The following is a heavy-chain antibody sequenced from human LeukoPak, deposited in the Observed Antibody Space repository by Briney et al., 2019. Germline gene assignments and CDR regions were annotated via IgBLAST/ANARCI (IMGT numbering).Heavy chain of an antibody. J-gene: IGHJ4*02. Sequence: PSETLSLTCAVSGVSINGHYWSWIRQPPGERVEWIGYIYDTGDANYNPSLRSRVTMSVDTSNNQFSLTLRSVTAADTAVYFCARYRRDNTYFLDYWGQGTLVTVFS. CDR1: GVSINGHY. CDR3: ARYRRDNTYFLDY. CDR2: IYDTGDA. V-gene: IGHV4-59*11. D-gene: IGHD2-2*02.